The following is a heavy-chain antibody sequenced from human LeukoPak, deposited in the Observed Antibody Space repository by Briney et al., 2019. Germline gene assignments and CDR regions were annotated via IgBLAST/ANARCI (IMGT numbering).Heavy chain of an antibody. D-gene: IGHD3-10*01. V-gene: IGHV3-21*01. CDR3: AREVRGSGSYYYGMDV. CDR2: ISSSSSYI. Sequence: GGSLRLSCAASGFTFSSYSMNWVRQAPGKGLEGVSSISSSSSYIYYADSVKGRFTIARDNAKNSLYLQMNSLRAEDTAVYYCAREVRGSGSYYYGMDVWAQGTTVTVSS. CDR1: GFTFSSYS. J-gene: IGHJ6*02.